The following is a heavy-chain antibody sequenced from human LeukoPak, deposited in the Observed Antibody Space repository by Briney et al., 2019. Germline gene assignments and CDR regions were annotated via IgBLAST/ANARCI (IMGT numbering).Heavy chain of an antibody. CDR2: ISGSGGST. CDR1: GFTFSSYA. V-gene: IGHV3-23*01. Sequence: PGGSLRLSCAASGFTFSSYAMTWVRQAPGKGLEWVPVISGSGGSTYCADSVKGRFTISRDNSKNTLYLQMNSLRAEDTAVYYCAKGNRARGSFYFDYWGQGTLVTVSS. J-gene: IGHJ4*02. CDR3: AKGNRARGSFYFDY. D-gene: IGHD2/OR15-2a*01.